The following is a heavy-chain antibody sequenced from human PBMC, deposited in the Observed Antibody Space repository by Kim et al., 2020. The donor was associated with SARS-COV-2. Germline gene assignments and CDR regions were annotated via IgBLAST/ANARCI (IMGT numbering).Heavy chain of an antibody. Sequence: SVKGRFTISRDNSKSTLYVQMNSLRAEDTAVYYCARDHLTGVAAAGSFDCWGQGTLVTVSS. V-gene: IGHV3-30*07. J-gene: IGHJ4*02. D-gene: IGHD6-13*01. CDR3: ARDHLTGVAAAGSFDC.